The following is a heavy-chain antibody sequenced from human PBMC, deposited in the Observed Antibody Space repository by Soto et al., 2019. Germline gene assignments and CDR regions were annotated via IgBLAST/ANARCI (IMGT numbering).Heavy chain of an antibody. D-gene: IGHD1-1*01. Sequence: QPGGSLRLSCAVSGFTFSAYWMHWVRQVPGKGLTWVSRISDDGSTATYAHSVKGRFIISRDNAKNSLYLEMNTSRADDSGLYYCARGTRVSSTGTGAHWGRGTLVTVSS. V-gene: IGHV3-74*01. J-gene: IGHJ4*02. CDR2: ISDDGSTA. CDR1: GFTFSAYW. CDR3: ARGTRVSSTGTGAH.